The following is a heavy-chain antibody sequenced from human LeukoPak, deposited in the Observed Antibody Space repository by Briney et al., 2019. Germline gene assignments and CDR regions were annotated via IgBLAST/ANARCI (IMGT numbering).Heavy chain of an antibody. CDR2: ITSSSNYI. Sequence: PGGSLRLSCAASGFIFTTYNMNWVRQAPGKGLEWVSSITSSSNYIYYADSVKGRFTISRDNAKNSLYLQMNSLRAEDTAVYYCAREGDFWSGYYSDYWGQGTLVTVSS. V-gene: IGHV3-21*01. J-gene: IGHJ4*02. CDR3: AREGDFWSGYYSDY. D-gene: IGHD3-3*01. CDR1: GFIFTTYN.